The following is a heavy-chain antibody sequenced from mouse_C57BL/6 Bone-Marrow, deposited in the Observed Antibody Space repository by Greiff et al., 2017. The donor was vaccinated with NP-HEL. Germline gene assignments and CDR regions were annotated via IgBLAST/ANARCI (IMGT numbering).Heavy chain of an antibody. CDR3: ARGGLLPYYFDY. CDR2: INPYNGGT. V-gene: IGHV1-19*01. J-gene: IGHJ2*01. CDR1: GYTFTDYY. D-gene: IGHD2-3*01. Sequence: VQLQQSGPVLVKPGASVKMSCKAFGYTFTDYYMNWVKQSHGKSLEWIGVINPYNGGTSYNQKFKGKATLTVDKSSSTAYMELNSLTSEDSAVYYGARGGLLPYYFDYWGQGTTLTVSS.